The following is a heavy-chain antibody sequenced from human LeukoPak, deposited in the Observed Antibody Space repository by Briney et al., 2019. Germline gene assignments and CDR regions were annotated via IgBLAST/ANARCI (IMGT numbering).Heavy chain of an antibody. D-gene: IGHD3-10*01. J-gene: IGHJ5*02. CDR1: GASISTYY. V-gene: IGHV4-59*01. Sequence: SETLSLTCTVSGASISTYYWSWIRQPPGKGLEWIGYIYYSGNTNYNPSLKSRVTISVDTSKIQFSLKLSSVTAADTAVYYCARERSMVRGVSWFDPWGQGTLVTVSS. CDR3: ARERSMVRGVSWFDP. CDR2: IYYSGNT.